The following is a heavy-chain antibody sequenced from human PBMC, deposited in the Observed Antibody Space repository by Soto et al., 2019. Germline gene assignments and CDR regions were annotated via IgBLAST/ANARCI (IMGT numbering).Heavy chain of an antibody. V-gene: IGHV4-59*01. D-gene: IGHD5-12*01. CDR3: AGSGYDFHYYGMDV. CDR1: GGSISSYY. CDR2: IYYSGST. Sequence: SETLSLTCTVSGGSISSYYWSWIRQPPGKGLEWIGYIYYSGSTNYNPSLKSRVTISVDTSKNQFSLKLSSVTAADTAVYYCAGSGYDFHYYGMDVWGQGTTVTVSS. J-gene: IGHJ6*02.